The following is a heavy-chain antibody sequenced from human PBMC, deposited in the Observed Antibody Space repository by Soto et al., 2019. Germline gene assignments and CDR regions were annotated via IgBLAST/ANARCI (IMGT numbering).Heavy chain of an antibody. CDR2: TYYRSKWYN. CDR3: ARVKYSGYDDYYYGMDV. J-gene: IGHJ6*02. Sequence: QTLSLTCAISGDSVSSNSAAWNWIRQSPSRGLEWLGRTYYRSKWYNDYAVSVKSRITINPDTSKNQFSLQLNSVTPEDTAVYYCARVKYSGYDDYYYGMDVWGQGTTVTVSS. D-gene: IGHD5-12*01. V-gene: IGHV6-1*01. CDR1: GDSVSSNSAA.